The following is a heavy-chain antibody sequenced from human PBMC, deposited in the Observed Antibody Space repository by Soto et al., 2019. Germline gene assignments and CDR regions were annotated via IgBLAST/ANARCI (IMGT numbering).Heavy chain of an antibody. J-gene: IGHJ6*02. CDR2: IWYDGSNK. V-gene: IGHV3-33*01. CDR1: GFTFSSYG. CDR3: ARDLGSEVGATSYGMDV. Sequence: QVQLVESGGGVVQPGRSLRLSCAASGFTFSSYGTHWVRQAPGKGLEWVAVIWYDGSNKYYADSVKGRFTISRDNSKNTLYLQMNSLRAEDTAVYYCARDLGSEVGATSYGMDVWGQGTTVTVSS. D-gene: IGHD1-26*01.